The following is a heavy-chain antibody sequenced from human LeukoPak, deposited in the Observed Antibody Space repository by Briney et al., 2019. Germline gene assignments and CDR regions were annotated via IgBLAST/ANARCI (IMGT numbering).Heavy chain of an antibody. J-gene: IGHJ3*02. CDR3: ARDDPELKDAFDI. Sequence: SVKVSCKASGGTFSSYAISWVRQAPGQGLEWMGGIIPIFGSANYAQKFQGRVTITTDESTSTAYMELSSLRSEDTAVYYCARDDPELKDAFDIWGQGTMVTVSS. V-gene: IGHV1-69*05. CDR2: IIPIFGSA. CDR1: GGTFSSYA. D-gene: IGHD1-14*01.